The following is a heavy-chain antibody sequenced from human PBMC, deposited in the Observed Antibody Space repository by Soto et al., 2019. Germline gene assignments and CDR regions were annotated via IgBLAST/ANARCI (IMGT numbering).Heavy chain of an antibody. V-gene: IGHV4-59*02. CDR2: LYYSGXT. Sequence: XSLRLSCAASGFTVSRNFMSWVRQAPGTGLAWIGPLYYSGXTNYKPPIKSRXXISVDTSXXKFSLKLSSVTVADTAVYYCARDISGGYKWFDPSGQRTLVT. CDR3: ARDISGGYKWFDP. D-gene: IGHD5-12*01. J-gene: IGHJ5*02. CDR1: GFTVSRNF.